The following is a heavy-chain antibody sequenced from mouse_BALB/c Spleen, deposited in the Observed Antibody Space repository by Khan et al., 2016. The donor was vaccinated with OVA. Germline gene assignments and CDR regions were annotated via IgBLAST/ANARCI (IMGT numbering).Heavy chain of an antibody. CDR1: GFTFSTFG. CDR3: TRRAYYYDSEGFAY. CDR2: ISTGGSYT. Sequence: EVQLVESGGDLVKPGGSLKLSCAASGFTFSTFGMSWVRQTPDKRLEWVATISTGGSYTYYPDIVKGRFIISRDNAKNTLDLQMSSLKSEDTAMXYGTRRAYYYDSEGFAYWGQGTLVTVSA. V-gene: IGHV5-6*01. J-gene: IGHJ3*01. D-gene: IGHD1-1*01.